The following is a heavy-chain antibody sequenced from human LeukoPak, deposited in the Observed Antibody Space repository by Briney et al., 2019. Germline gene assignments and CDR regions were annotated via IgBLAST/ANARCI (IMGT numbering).Heavy chain of an antibody. Sequence: GGSLRLSCAASGFTFSSYAMHWVRQAPGKGLEWVAVISYDGSNKYYADSVKGRFTISRDNSKNTLYLQMNSLRAEDTAVYYCARAYSNYPYYYYYGMDVWGQGTTVTVSS. V-gene: IGHV3-30-3*01. CDR2: ISYDGSNK. CDR1: GFTFSSYA. J-gene: IGHJ6*02. D-gene: IGHD4-11*01. CDR3: ARAYSNYPYYYYYGMDV.